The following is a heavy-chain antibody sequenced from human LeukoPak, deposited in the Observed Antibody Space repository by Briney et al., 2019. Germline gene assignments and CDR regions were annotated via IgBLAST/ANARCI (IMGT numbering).Heavy chain of an antibody. CDR1: GYTFTGYD. V-gene: IGHV1-2*02. CDR2: INPNSGGT. CDR3: AREKWELLGREDYYYGMDV. J-gene: IGHJ6*02. Sequence: ASVKVSCKASGYTFTGYDMHWVRQAPGQGLEWMGWINPNSGGTNYAQKFQGRVTVTRDTSISTAYMELRRMRSDDTAVYYSAREKWELLGREDYYYGMDVWGQGTTVTVSS. D-gene: IGHD1-26*01.